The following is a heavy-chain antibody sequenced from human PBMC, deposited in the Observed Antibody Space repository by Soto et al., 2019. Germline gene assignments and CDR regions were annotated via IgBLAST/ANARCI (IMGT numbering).Heavy chain of an antibody. J-gene: IGHJ6*02. CDR2: IIPILGIA. CDR3: ARDSSSWDYYYYYGMDV. V-gene: IGHV1-69*08. Sequence: VQLVQSGAEVKKPGSSVKVSCKASGGTFSSYTISWVRQAPGQGHEWMGRIIPILGIANYAQKFQGRVTITADKSTSTAYMELSSLRPEDTAVYYCARDSSSWDYYYYYGMDVWGQGTTVTVSS. D-gene: IGHD6-13*01. CDR1: GGTFSSYT.